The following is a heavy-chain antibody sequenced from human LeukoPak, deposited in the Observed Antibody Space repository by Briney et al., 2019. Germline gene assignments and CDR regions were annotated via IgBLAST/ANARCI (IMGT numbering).Heavy chain of an antibody. CDR1: GYTFTGYY. CDR2: INPNSGGT. V-gene: IGHV1-2*02. CDR3: ARDRSAIYYDDGSGLRAFDI. J-gene: IGHJ3*02. Sequence: GASVKVSCKASGYTFTGYYMHWVRQAPGQGLEWMGWINPNSGGTNYAQKFQGRVTITADKSTNIAYMDLRSLRYEDTAVYYCARDRSAIYYDDGSGLRAFDIWAQGTMVTVSS. D-gene: IGHD3-22*01.